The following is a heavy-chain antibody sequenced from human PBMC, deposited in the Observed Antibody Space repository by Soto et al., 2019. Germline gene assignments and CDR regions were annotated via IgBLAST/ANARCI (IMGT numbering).Heavy chain of an antibody. CDR2: IYWDDDK. J-gene: IGHJ4*02. Sequence: QITLKESGPTLVKPTQTLTLTCTFSGFSLSTSGVRVGWIRQPPGKALEWLALIYWDDDKRYSPSLKSRLTITKDTAKNQVFLTMTNMDPVDTATYYCVKGRGPFDFWGQGTLVTVSS. V-gene: IGHV2-5*02. CDR3: VKGRGPFDF. D-gene: IGHD3-16*01. CDR1: GFSLSTSGVR.